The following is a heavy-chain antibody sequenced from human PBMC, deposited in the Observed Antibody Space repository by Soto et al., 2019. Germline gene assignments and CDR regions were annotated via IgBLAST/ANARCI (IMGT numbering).Heavy chain of an antibody. V-gene: IGHV1-69*13. CDR1: GGTFSSYA. Sequence: SVKVSCKASGGTFSSYAISWVRQAPGQGLEWMGGIIPIFGTANYAQKFQGRVTITADESTSTAYMELSSLRSEDTAVYYCAGSVRGSSWTYNWFDPWGQGTLVTVSS. CDR2: IIPIFGTA. J-gene: IGHJ5*02. CDR3: AGSVRGSSWTYNWFDP. D-gene: IGHD6-13*01.